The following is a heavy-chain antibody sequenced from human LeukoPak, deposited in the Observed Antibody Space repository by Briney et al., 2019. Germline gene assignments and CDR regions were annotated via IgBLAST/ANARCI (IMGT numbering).Heavy chain of an antibody. Sequence: SQTLSLTCTVSGGSISSGGYYWSWIRQHPGTGLEWIGYIYYSGSTYYNPSLKSRVTISVDTSKNQFSLKLSSVTAADTAVYYCARDRGWMGKTYYYDSSGPAWYFDLWGRGTLVTVSS. J-gene: IGHJ2*01. CDR3: ARDRGWMGKTYYYDSSGPAWYFDL. CDR2: IYYSGST. CDR1: GGSISSGGYY. V-gene: IGHV4-31*03. D-gene: IGHD3-22*01.